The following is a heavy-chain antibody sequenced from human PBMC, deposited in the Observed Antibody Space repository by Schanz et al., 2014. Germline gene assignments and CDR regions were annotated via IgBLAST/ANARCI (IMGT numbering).Heavy chain of an antibody. Sequence: QVQLVESGGGVVQPGRSLRLSCAASGFTFSSYGMHWDRQAPGKGLEWVAAMSYDGSIKYYGDSVKGRFTISRDNSKNTLYLHMNTLRSEDTAVYYCAKDSTHIDIVLVPTAIDYWGQGTLVTVSS. CDR2: MSYDGSIK. CDR1: GFTFSSYG. D-gene: IGHD2-2*01. J-gene: IGHJ4*02. CDR3: AKDSTHIDIVLVPTAIDY. V-gene: IGHV3-30*18.